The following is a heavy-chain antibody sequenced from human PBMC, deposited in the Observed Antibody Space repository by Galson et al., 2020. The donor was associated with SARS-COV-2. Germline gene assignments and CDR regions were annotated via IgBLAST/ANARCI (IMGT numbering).Heavy chain of an antibody. Sequence: SETLSLTCTVSGDSIRSGGYYWTWIRQHPGKGLEWIGNIQYSGSTYYNPSLKSRVSISVDTSKNQFSLKLSSVTAADTAVYYCARDHTVVVVAATRFHYGMDVWGQGNTVTVSS. D-gene: IGHD2-15*01. CDR2: IQYSGST. CDR1: GDSIRSGGYY. J-gene: IGHJ6*02. CDR3: ARDHTVVVVAATRFHYGMDV. V-gene: IGHV4-31*03.